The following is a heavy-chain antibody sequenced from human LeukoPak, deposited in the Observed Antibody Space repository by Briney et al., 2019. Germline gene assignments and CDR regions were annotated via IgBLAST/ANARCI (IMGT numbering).Heavy chain of an antibody. CDR2: ISYDGSNK. CDR1: GFTFSSYG. CDR3: AKEWGREAYSSSWYLDY. J-gene: IGHJ4*02. V-gene: IGHV3-30*18. Sequence: GGSLRLSCAASGFTFSSYGMHWVRQAPGKGLEWVAVISYDGSNKYYADSVKGRFTISRDNSKNTLYLQMNSLRAEDTAVYYCAKEWGREAYSSSWYLDYWGQGTLVTVSS. D-gene: IGHD6-13*01.